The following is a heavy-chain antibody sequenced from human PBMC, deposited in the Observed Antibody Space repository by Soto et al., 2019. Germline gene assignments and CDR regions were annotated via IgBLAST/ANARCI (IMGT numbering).Heavy chain of an antibody. CDR3: ARDGGDSYYYGMDV. J-gene: IGHJ6*02. CDR2: IYYSGST. CDR1: GGSISSGGYY. D-gene: IGHD4-17*01. V-gene: IGHV4-31*03. Sequence: SETLSLTCTVSGGSISSGGYYWSWIRQHPGKGLEWIGYIYYSGSTYYNPSLKSRVTISVDTSKNQFSLKLSSVTAADTAVYYCARDGGDSYYYGMDVWGQGTTVTVSS.